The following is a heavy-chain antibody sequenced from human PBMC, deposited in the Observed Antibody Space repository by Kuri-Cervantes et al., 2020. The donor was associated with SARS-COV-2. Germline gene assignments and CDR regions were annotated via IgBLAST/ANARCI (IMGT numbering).Heavy chain of an antibody. V-gene: IGHV1-69*08. CDR2: IIPILGTA. CDR3: ARDGRVYYDFWSGYPPEVHYYYMDV. Sequence: SVKVSCKASGYTFTGYYMHWVRQAPGQGLEWMGRIIPILGTANYAQKFQGRVTITADKPTSTAYMELSSLRSEDTAVYYCARDGRVYYDFWSGYPPEVHYYYMDVWGKGTTVTVSS. CDR1: GYTFTGYY. D-gene: IGHD3-3*01. J-gene: IGHJ6*03.